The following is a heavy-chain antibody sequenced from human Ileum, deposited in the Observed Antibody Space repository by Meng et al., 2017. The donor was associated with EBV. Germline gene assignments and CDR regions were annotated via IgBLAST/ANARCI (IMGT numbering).Heavy chain of an antibody. D-gene: IGHD3-22*01. V-gene: IGHV4-4*02. Sequence: QVELQESGPGLVKPSEPLSLTCAVSGGSSSRSDWWSWVRQPPGKGLEWIGETSHSGSTNYSPSLKSRVTISLDKSKNQLSLKLNSVTAADTAVYYCASSDYYRSDYWGQGTLVTVSS. CDR2: TSHSGST. CDR3: ASSDYYRSDY. CDR1: GGSSSRSDW. J-gene: IGHJ4*02.